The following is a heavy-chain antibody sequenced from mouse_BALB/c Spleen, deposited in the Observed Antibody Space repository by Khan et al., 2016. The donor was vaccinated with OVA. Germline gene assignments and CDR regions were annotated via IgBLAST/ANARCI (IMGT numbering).Heavy chain of an antibody. CDR2: ISYDGSN. Sequence: VQLQQSGPGLVKPSQSLSLTCSVTGYSITSGYYWNWIRQFPGNKLEWMGYISYDGSNNYNPSLKNRISITRDSSEHQFFLTMNSVTTEDTTTYYCTRDNNYYGYLAYWGQGTLVTVSA. J-gene: IGHJ3*01. CDR1: GYSITSGYY. D-gene: IGHD1-2*01. V-gene: IGHV3-6*02. CDR3: TRDNNYYGYLAY.